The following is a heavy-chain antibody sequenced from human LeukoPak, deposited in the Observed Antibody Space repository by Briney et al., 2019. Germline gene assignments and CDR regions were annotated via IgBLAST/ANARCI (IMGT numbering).Heavy chain of an antibody. V-gene: IGHV4-59*01. CDR1: GGSISSYY. Sequence: PSETLSLTCTVSGGSISSYYWSWIRQPPGKGLEWIGYIYYSGSTNYNPPLKSRVTISVDTSKNQFSLKQSSVTAADTAVYYCARERYGSGSEAFDIWGQGTMVTVSS. CDR2: IYYSGST. CDR3: ARERYGSGSEAFDI. J-gene: IGHJ3*02. D-gene: IGHD3-10*01.